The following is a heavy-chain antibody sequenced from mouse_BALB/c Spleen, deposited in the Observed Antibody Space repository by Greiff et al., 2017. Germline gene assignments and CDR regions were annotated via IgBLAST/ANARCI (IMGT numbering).Heavy chain of an antibody. CDR1: GFAFSSYD. CDR3: ARHGADYRYDVGYYYAMDY. D-gene: IGHD2-14*01. Sequence: EVHLVESGGGLVKPGGSLKLSCAASGFAFSSYDMSWVRQTPEKRLEWVAYISSGGGSTYYPDTVKGRFTISRDNAKNTLYLQMSSLKSEDTAMYYCARHGADYRYDVGYYYAMDYWGQGTSVTVSS. J-gene: IGHJ4*01. CDR2: ISSGGGST. V-gene: IGHV5-12-1*01.